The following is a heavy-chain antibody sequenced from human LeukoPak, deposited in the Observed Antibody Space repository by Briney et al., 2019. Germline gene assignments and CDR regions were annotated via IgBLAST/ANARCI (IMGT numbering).Heavy chain of an antibody. CDR3: ASYGSGSYWSDY. CDR2: IYYSGST. J-gene: IGHJ4*02. V-gene: IGHV4-59*08. Sequence: SETLSLTCTVSGGSISSYYWSWIRQPPGKGLEWIGYIYYSGSTNYNPSLKSRVTISVDTSKNQFSLKLSSVTAADTAVYYCASYGSGSYWSDYWGQGTLVTVSS. CDR1: GGSISSYY. D-gene: IGHD3-10*01.